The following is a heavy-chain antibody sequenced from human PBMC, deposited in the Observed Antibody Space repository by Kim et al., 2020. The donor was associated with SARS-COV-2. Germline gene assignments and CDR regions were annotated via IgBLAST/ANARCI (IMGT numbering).Heavy chain of an antibody. CDR1: EFTFSSYW. Sequence: GGSLRLSCAASEFTFSSYWMHWVRQPPGRGLVWVSRINSDGSATSYADSVKGRFTISRDNAKDKLYLQMNSLRAEDTAVYYCARDVSGDLWFDPRGQGTL. D-gene: IGHD3-10*01. J-gene: IGHJ5*02. CDR3: ARDVSGDLWFDP. CDR2: INSDGSAT. V-gene: IGHV3-74*01.